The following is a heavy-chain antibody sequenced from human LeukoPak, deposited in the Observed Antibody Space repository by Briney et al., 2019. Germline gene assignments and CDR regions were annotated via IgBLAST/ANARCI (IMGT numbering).Heavy chain of an antibody. V-gene: IGHV3-73*01. Sequence: GGSLRLSCAASGFTFSGSAMHWIRQASGKGLEWVGHIGNKVSNYATEYAASLRGRFTISRDDSKDTAYLQVNSLKTEDTAVYYCAGNYDSWTGLNYWGQGTLVTVSS. CDR3: AGNYDSWTGLNY. D-gene: IGHD3-3*01. J-gene: IGHJ4*02. CDR1: GFTFSGSA. CDR2: IGNKVSNYAT.